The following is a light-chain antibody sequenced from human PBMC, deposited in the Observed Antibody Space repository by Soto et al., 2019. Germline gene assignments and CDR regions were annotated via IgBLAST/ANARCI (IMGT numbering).Light chain of an antibody. Sequence: EIVLTQSPATLSLSPGERATLSCRASQSVSSYLAWYQQKPGQAPRLLIYDTSARATGVPARFSGSRSGPEFTLTINSRQSEDFAIYYCQRYNNWPLTFGGGTKVESK. CDR3: QRYNNWPLT. V-gene: IGKV3-15*01. CDR1: QSVSSY. J-gene: IGKJ4*01. CDR2: DTS.